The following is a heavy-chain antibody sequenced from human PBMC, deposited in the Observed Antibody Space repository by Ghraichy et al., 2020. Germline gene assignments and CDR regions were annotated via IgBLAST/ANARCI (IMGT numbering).Heavy chain of an antibody. CDR2: ISAGGGST. V-gene: IGHV3-23*01. Sequence: GGSLRLSCAASGFTFISYAMSWVRQAPGKGLEWVSTISAGGGSTYYADSVKGRFTISRDNSKNTLYLQMNSLRAEDTAVYYCAKEGPETSGWYFAVMYYFEYWGQGALVTVSS. CDR1: GFTFISYA. D-gene: IGHD6-19*01. CDR3: AKEGPETSGWYFAVMYYFEY. J-gene: IGHJ4*02.